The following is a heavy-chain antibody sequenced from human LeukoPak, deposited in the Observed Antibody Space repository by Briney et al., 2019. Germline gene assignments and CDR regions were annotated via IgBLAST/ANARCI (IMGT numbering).Heavy chain of an antibody. J-gene: IGHJ3*02. CDR2: IHSSGNI. CDR1: GDSMNNYF. D-gene: IGHD5-24*01. CDR3: ARETNYPESPGFHAFEI. V-gene: IGHV4-59*01. Sequence: SETLSLTCSVSGDSMNNYFWSWTRQPAGKGLEWVGYIHSSGNIKYNPSLKSRVTISVDTSKNQFSLRLTSVTAADTARYYCARETNYPESPGFHAFEIWGKGTMVAVSS.